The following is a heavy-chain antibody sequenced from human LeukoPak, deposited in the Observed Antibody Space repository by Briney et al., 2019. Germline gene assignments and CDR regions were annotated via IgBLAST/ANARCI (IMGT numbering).Heavy chain of an antibody. CDR1: GFTFSGSG. CDR3: AKVGPGLGL. Sequence: GGSLRLSCAASGFTFSGSGMNWVRQAPGKGLEWVSYISSSSSTVYYADSVKGRFTISRDNAKNSLYLQMNSLRDEDTAVYYCAKVGPGLGLWGRGTLVTVSS. V-gene: IGHV3-48*02. J-gene: IGHJ4*02. D-gene: IGHD3/OR15-3a*01. CDR2: ISSSSSTV.